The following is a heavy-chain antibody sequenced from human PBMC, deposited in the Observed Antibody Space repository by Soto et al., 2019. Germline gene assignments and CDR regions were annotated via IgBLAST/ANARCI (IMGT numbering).Heavy chain of an antibody. Sequence: QVQLQESGPGLVKPSETLSLTCSVSGGSISTYYWGWSRQLPGKGLEWIGCLYYSGSTIYNPTLKSRVTISVDTSQNQFSLKLSSVTAADTAVYYCARHYDNSHFDFWGQGTLVTGSS. J-gene: IGHJ4*02. D-gene: IGHD5-12*01. CDR2: LYYSGST. CDR3: ARHYDNSHFDF. V-gene: IGHV4-59*08. CDR1: GGSISTYY.